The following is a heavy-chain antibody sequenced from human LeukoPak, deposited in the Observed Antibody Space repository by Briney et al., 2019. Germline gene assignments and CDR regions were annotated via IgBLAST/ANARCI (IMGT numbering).Heavy chain of an antibody. V-gene: IGHV3-64D*06. CDR1: GFTFSSYA. J-gene: IGHJ4*02. CDR2: ISSNGGST. D-gene: IGHD6-19*01. Sequence: GGSLRLSCSASGFTFSSYAMHWVRRAPGKGLEYVSAISSNGGSTYYADSVKGRFTISRDNSKNTLYLQMSSLRAEDTAVYYCVKVAVAGKVSFDYWGQGTLVTVSS. CDR3: VKVAVAGKVSFDY.